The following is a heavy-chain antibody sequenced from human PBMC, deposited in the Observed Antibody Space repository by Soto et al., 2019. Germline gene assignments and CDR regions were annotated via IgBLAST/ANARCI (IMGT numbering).Heavy chain of an antibody. D-gene: IGHD2-15*01. CDR2: IYYSGST. CDR1: GGSISSSSYY. Sequence: SETLSLTCTVSGGSISSSSYYWGWIRQPPGKGLEWIGSIYYSGSTYYNPSLKSRVTISVDTSKNQFSLKLSSVTAADTAVYYCARDYCSGGSCYYGPIHPWGQGTLVTVSS. V-gene: IGHV4-39*01. CDR3: ARDYCSGGSCYYGPIHP. J-gene: IGHJ5*02.